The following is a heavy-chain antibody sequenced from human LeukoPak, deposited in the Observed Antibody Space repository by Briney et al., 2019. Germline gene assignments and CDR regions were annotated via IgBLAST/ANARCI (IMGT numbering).Heavy chain of an antibody. CDR2: ISSSSSYI. V-gene: IGHV3-21*01. CDR3: ARDLVTGDCLDY. CDR1: GFTFSSYS. D-gene: IGHD7-27*01. Sequence: GGSLRLSCAASGFTFSSYSMNWVRQAPGKGLEWVSSISSSSSYIYYADSVKGRFTISRDNAKNSLYLQMNSLRAEDTAVYYCARDLVTGDCLDYWGQGTLVTVSS. J-gene: IGHJ4*02.